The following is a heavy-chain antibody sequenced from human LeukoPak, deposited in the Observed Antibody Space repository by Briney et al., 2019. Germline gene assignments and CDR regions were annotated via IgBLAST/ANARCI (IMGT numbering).Heavy chain of an antibody. CDR2: IYSGGST. V-gene: IGHV3-53*01. J-gene: IGHJ3*02. CDR3: ARAINYYDSSGYYLLDAFDI. D-gene: IGHD3-22*01. CDR1: GFTVSSNY. Sequence: PGGSLRLSCAASGFTVSSNYMSWVRQAPGKGLEWVSVIYSGGSTYYADSVKGRFTISRDNSKNTLYLQMNSLRAEGTAVYYCARAINYYDSSGYYLLDAFDIWGQGTMVTVSS.